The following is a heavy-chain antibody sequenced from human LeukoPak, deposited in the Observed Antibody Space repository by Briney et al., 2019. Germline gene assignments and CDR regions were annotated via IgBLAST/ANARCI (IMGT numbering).Heavy chain of an antibody. CDR1: GGTFSSYA. Sequence: SVKVSCKASGGTFSSYAISWVRQAPGQGLEWMGGIIPIFGTANYAQKFQGRVTITTDESTSTAYMELSSLRSEDTAVYYCAKDSRGYSYGNTVDYWGQGTLVTVSS. CDR2: IIPIFGTA. D-gene: IGHD5-18*01. CDR3: AKDSRGYSYGNTVDY. J-gene: IGHJ4*02. V-gene: IGHV1-69*05.